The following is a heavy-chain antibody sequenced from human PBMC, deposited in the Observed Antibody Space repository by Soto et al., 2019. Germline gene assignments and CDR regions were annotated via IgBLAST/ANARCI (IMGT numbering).Heavy chain of an antibody. CDR2: IDPSDSYT. Sequence: GESLKIFCKGSGYSFTSYWISWVRQMPGKGLEWMGRIDPSDSYTNYSPSFQGHVTISADKSISTAYLQWSSLKASDTAMYYCARDGSLSYYYYGMDVWGQGTTVTVSS. J-gene: IGHJ6*02. CDR1: GYSFTSYW. V-gene: IGHV5-10-1*01. D-gene: IGHD5-12*01. CDR3: ARDGSLSYYYYGMDV.